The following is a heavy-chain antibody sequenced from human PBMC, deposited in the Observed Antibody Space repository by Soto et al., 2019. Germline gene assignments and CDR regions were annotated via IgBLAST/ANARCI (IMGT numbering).Heavy chain of an antibody. CDR1: GGSITSYS. D-gene: IGHD2-15*01. V-gene: IGHV4-59*01. Sequence: QVQLQESGPGLVKPSETLSLTCTVSGGSITSYSWSWIRQPPGKGLEWIGYIYYSGSTNYNPSLRSRLTMSVDTSKNRVSRNLSSVTAADTAVYYCARVPWSSGFDPWGQGTLSPSLQ. CDR3: ARVPWSSGFDP. J-gene: IGHJ5*02. CDR2: IYYSGST.